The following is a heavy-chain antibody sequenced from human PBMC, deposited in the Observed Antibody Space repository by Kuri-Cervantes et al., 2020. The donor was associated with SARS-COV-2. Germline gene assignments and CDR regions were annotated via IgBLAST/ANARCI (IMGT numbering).Heavy chain of an antibody. CDR2: IDPTDSHT. D-gene: IGHD6-19*01. CDR1: GYSFTSYC. CDR3: ARRVAGLKMFDL. Sequence: GGSLRLSCMASGYSFTSYCITWVRQMPGEGLEWMGRIDPTDSHTYYSPSFQGHVTFSTDKTIATAYLRWSSLKASDTAMYFCARRVAGLKMFDLWGQGTPVTVSS. V-gene: IGHV5-10-1*01. J-gene: IGHJ5*02.